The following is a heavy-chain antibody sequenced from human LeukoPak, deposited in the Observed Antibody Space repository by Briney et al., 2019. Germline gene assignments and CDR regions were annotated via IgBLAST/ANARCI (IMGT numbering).Heavy chain of an antibody. Sequence: ASVKVSCKASGYTFTTYNINWVRQAPGQGLEWMGWISTYNGNTKCAQTFQGRVTMTTDTSTTTAYIEVRSLKSDDTAVYYCTRDRPRLLGQDRFDYWGQGTLVTVSS. CDR2: ISTYNGNT. CDR3: TRDRPRLLGQDRFDY. CDR1: GYTFTTYN. J-gene: IGHJ4*02. V-gene: IGHV1-18*01. D-gene: IGHD2-15*01.